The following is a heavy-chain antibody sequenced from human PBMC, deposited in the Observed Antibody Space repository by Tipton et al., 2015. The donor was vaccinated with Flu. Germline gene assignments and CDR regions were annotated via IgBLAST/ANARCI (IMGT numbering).Heavy chain of an antibody. D-gene: IGHD3-3*01. CDR1: GFTFSSYW. Sequence: SLRLSCAASGFTFSSYWMSWVRQAPGKGLEWVANIKQDGSEKYYVDSVKGRFTISRDNAKNSLYLQMNSLRAEDTAVYYCARDDFWSGYSYYYYYYMDVWGKGTTVTVSS. CDR3: ARDDFWSGYSYYYYYYMDV. CDR2: IKQDGSEK. J-gene: IGHJ6*03. V-gene: IGHV3-7*03.